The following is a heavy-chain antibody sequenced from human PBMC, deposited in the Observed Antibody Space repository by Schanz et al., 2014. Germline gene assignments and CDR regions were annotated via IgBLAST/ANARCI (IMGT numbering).Heavy chain of an antibody. J-gene: IGHJ5*02. V-gene: IGHV3-30*02. D-gene: IGHD3-10*01. CDR3: AKDQLANYRGSGYNWFDP. CDR2: IRFDGSDK. Sequence: QVQLVESGGGVVQPGGSLRLSCAASGFTFSSYGMHWVRPAPGKGLEWVTFIRFDGSDKYYADSVKGRFSVSRDNSKTTLYLQMNSLRADDTAVSYCAKDQLANYRGSGYNWFDPWGQGTLVTVSS. CDR1: GFTFSSYG.